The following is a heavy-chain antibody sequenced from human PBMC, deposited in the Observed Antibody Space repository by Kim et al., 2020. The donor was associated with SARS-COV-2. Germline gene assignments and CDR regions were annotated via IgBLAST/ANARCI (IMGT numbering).Heavy chain of an antibody. Sequence: GESLKISCKGSGYSFTSYWISWVRQMPGKGLEWMGRIDPSDSYTNYSPSFQGHVTISADKSISTAYLQWSSLKASDTAMYYCARQGGGDCSSTSCYGYYYYYGMDVWGQGTTVTVSS. CDR3: ARQGGGDCSSTSCYGYYYYYGMDV. CDR1: GYSFTSYW. V-gene: IGHV5-10-1*01. D-gene: IGHD2-2*01. J-gene: IGHJ6*02. CDR2: IDPSDSYT.